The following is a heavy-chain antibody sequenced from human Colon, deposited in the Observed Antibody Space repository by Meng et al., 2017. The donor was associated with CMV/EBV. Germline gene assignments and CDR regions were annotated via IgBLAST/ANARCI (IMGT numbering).Heavy chain of an antibody. D-gene: IGHD5-12*01. V-gene: IGHV1-46*01. CDR1: GDPFTKPY. Sequence: CKASGDPFTKPYIHWVLQAPGQGLEWMGLINPYDSSTDYGRRFRGRVTVTRDTSTSTVYMEVTSLRSEDTAIFYCVREGSGLKYFDYWGQGTLVTVSS. CDR2: INPYDSST. CDR3: VREGSGLKYFDY. J-gene: IGHJ4*02.